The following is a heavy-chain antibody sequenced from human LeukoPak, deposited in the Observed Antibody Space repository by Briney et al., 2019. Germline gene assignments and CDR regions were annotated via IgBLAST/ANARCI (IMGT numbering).Heavy chain of an antibody. CDR1: GFTFSSYG. CDR3: ASPTDSSGYYAKNYGMDV. V-gene: IGHV3-33*01. J-gene: IGHJ6*02. Sequence: PGGSLRLSCAASGFTFSSYGMHWVRQAPGKGLEWVAVIWYDGSNKYYADSVKGRFTISRDNSKNTLYLQMNSLRAEDTAVYYCASPTDSSGYYAKNYGMDVWGQGTTVTVSS. D-gene: IGHD3-22*01. CDR2: IWYDGSNK.